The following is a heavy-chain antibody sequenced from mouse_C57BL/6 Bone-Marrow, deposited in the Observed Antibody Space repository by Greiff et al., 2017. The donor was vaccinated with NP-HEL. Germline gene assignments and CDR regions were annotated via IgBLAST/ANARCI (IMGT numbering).Heavy chain of an antibody. CDR1: GYTFNSYW. CDR2: IYPGNSDT. J-gene: IGHJ4*01. V-gene: IGHV1-5*01. CDR3: TYGNYYYSMDY. D-gene: IGHD2-1*01. Sequence: EVKLMESGTVLARPGASVKMSCKTSGYTFNSYWMHWVKQRPGQGLEWIGAIYPGNSDTSYNQKFKGKAKLTAVQSASTAYMELSSLTNEDSAVYYCTYGNYYYSMDYWVQGTSVTVSS.